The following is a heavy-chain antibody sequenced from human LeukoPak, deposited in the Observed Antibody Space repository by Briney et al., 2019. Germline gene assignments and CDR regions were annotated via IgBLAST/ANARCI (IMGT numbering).Heavy chain of an antibody. Sequence: GGSLRLSCVGSGFMFSNYYMYWVRQAPGKGLVWVSRIKNAGIDTIYADSVKGRFTVSRDNAKNTVYLQMSSLRAEDTAVYYCARGGYGHNMDVWGEGTPVTVSS. CDR3: ARGGYGHNMDV. CDR2: IKNAGIDT. D-gene: IGHD3-10*01. V-gene: IGHV3-74*01. CDR1: GFMFSNYY. J-gene: IGHJ6*03.